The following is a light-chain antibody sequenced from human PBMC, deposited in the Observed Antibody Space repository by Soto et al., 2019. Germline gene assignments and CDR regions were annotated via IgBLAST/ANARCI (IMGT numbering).Light chain of an antibody. CDR1: HSVDPIY. V-gene: IGKV3-20*01. CDR2: GAS. J-gene: IGKJ1*01. Sequence: EMVLTQSPGTLSVSPGERATLSCRASHSVDPIYLAWYQKKPGRAPKLLIYGASSRAAGIPDRFSGSGSDRDFPLTITRLEPDDFAVYYCHQYSDSPPWTFGQGTTVEFK. CDR3: HQYSDSPPWT.